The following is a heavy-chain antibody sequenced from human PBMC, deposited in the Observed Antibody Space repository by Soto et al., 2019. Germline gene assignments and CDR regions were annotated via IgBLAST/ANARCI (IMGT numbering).Heavy chain of an antibody. CDR1: GGNFSSYF. CDR3: ARDPHSTGWYHLDY. Sequence: WASVKVSCKASGGNFSSYFISWVRHAPGQGLEWMGRIIPILGRANYAQKFQGRVTISADKSTNTAYMQLSSLRSEDTAVYYCARDPHSTGWYHLDYWGQGTLVTVSS. D-gene: IGHD6-19*01. V-gene: IGHV1-69*04. CDR2: IIPILGRA. J-gene: IGHJ4*02.